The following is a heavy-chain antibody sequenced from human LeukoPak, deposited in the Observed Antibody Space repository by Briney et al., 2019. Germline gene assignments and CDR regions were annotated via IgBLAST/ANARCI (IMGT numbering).Heavy chain of an antibody. CDR3: ARAPTYYYGSGSYYDWFDP. CDR1: GGSISSGGYY. CDR2: IYYSGST. J-gene: IGHJ5*02. D-gene: IGHD3-10*01. V-gene: IGHV4-31*03. Sequence: PSQTLSLTCTVSGGSISSGGYYWSWIRQHPGTGLEWIGYIYYSGSTYYNPSLKSRVTISVDTSKNQFSLKLSSVTAADTAVYYCARAPTYYYGSGSYYDWFDPWGQGTLVTVSS.